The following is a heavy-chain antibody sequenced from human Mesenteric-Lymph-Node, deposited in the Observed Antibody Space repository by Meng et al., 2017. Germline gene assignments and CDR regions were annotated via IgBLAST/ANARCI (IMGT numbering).Heavy chain of an antibody. J-gene: IGHJ4*02. D-gene: IGHD3-22*01. Sequence: GESLKISCTASGFTFSSYWMTWVRQAPGEGLEWVAIIWYDGSNQKYADSVKGRFTVSRDNSKNTLYLQLSSLRADDTAVYFCVRDADVSGYYSRADHWGQGTLVTVSS. CDR1: GFTFSSYW. V-gene: IGHV3-33*08. CDR2: IWYDGSNQ. CDR3: VRDADVSGYYSRADH.